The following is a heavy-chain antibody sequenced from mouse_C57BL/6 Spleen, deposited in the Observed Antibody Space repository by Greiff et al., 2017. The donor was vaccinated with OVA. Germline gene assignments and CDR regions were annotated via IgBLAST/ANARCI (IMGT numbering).Heavy chain of an antibody. CDR2: IYPGDGDT. V-gene: IGHV1-80*01. D-gene: IGHD4-1*01. Sequence: QVQLQQSGAELVKPGASVKISCKASGYAFSSYWMNWVKQRPGKGLEWIGQIYPGDGDTNYNGKFKGKATLTADKSSSTAYMQLSSLTSEDSAVYFCARVGAGTRFDYWGQGTTLTVSS. J-gene: IGHJ2*01. CDR1: GYAFSSYW. CDR3: ARVGAGTRFDY.